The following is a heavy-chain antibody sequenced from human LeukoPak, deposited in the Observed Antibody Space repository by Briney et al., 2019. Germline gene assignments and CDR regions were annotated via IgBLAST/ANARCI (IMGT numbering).Heavy chain of an antibody. CDR2: INWNGGST. D-gene: IGHD1-26*01. CDR3: ARGGSTWDYYMDV. J-gene: IGHJ6*03. V-gene: IGHV3-20*04. CDR1: GFTFSSYA. Sequence: GGSLRLSCAASGFTFSSYAMSWVRQAPGKGLEWVSGINWNGGSTGYADSVKGRFTISRDNAKNSLNLQMNSLRVEDTALYYCARGGSTWDYYMDVWGKGTTVTVSS.